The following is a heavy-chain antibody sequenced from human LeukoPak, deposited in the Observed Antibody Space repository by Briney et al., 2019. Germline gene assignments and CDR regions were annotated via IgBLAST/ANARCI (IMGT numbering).Heavy chain of an antibody. CDR3: ARGAHPTRITMVRGDYFDY. D-gene: IGHD3-10*01. CDR2: ISAYNGNT. J-gene: IGHJ4*02. CDR1: GYTFTSYG. Sequence: ASVEVSCKASGYTFTSYGISWVRQAPGQGLEWMGWISAYNGNTNYAQKLQGRVTMTTDTSTSTAYMELRSLRSDDTAVYYCARGAHPTRITMVRGDYFDYWGQGTLVTVSS. V-gene: IGHV1-18*01.